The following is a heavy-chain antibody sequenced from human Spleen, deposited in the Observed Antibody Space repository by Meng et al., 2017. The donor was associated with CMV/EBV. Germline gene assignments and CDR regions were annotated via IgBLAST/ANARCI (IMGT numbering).Heavy chain of an antibody. V-gene: IGHV3-48*03. CDR2: ISSSGSTI. Sequence: GGSLRLSCAASGFTFSSYEMNWVRQAPGKGLEWVSYISSSGSTIYYADSVKGRFTISRDNAKNSLYLQMNSLRADDTAVYYCAREIQLWSDWFDPWGQGTLVTVSS. CDR1: GFTFSSYE. J-gene: IGHJ5*02. D-gene: IGHD5-18*01. CDR3: AREIQLWSDWFDP.